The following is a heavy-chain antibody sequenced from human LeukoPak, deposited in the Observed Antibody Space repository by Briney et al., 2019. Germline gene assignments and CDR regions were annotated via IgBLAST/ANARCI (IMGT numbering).Heavy chain of an antibody. CDR2: ISSHGGST. Sequence: GGSLILSCAASGFSFSSYTMNWVRQAPGKGLEYVSAISSHGGSTYYADSVKGRFIISRDNSKNTLYLQMSSLRAEDTAVYYCAIAASGTLAGYWGQRSLVTVSS. J-gene: IGHJ4*02. CDR3: AIAASGTLAGY. D-gene: IGHD6-13*01. CDR1: GFSFSSYT. V-gene: IGHV3-64D*09.